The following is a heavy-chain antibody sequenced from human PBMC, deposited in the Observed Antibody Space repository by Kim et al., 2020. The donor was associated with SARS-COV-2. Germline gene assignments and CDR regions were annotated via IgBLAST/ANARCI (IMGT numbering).Heavy chain of an antibody. CDR3: ARRVSIGNLGSSDPSNWL. CDR1: GDSITHYF. V-gene: IGHV4-59*08. Sequence: SETLSLTCTVSGDSITHYFWNWIRQSPGNGLELIGHVSHSGNNVYNPSFESRVTLFMDTAKNQFSLNLRSVTDADTAVYYCARRVSIGNLGSSDPSNWL. D-gene: IGHD3-3*02. J-gene: IGHJ5*01. CDR2: VSHSGNN.